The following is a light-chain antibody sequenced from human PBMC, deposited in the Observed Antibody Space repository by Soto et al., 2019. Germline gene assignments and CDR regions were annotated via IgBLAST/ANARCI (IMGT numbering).Light chain of an antibody. Sequence: AIQLTQPPSSLSASLGDRVTITCRASRGISTPLACYQQKPGKAPKVLIYESSLLQSGVPSRFSGSGSGTDFTLTISSLQPEDFATYYCQHFKSFPITFGQGTRLEIK. CDR3: QHFKSFPIT. J-gene: IGKJ5*01. CDR1: RGISTP. V-gene: IGKV1-13*02. CDR2: ESS.